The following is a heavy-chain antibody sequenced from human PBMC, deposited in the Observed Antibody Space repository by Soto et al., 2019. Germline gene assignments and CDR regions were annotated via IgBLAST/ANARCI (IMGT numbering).Heavy chain of an antibody. CDR1: GGSISSSNW. V-gene: IGHV4-4*02. D-gene: IGHD2-15*01. CDR2: IYHSGST. Sequence: QVQLQESGPGLVKPSGTLSLTCAVAGGSISSSNWWSWVRQPPGKGLEWVWEIYHSGSTNYNPSLKSRVTLSVDKSKNQFSPKLRSVTAADTAVYYCARVIRRGYCSGGSCYSAHASRGMDVWRPGTTVTVSS. CDR3: ARVIRRGYCSGGSCYSAHASRGMDV. J-gene: IGHJ6*02.